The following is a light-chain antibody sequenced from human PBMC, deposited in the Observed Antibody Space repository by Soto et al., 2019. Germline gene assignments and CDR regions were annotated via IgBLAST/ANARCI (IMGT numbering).Light chain of an antibody. Sequence: QSALTQPPSASGSPGQSVAISCTGTSSDIGAYKDVSWYQQHPGKAPKLIIYEVSQRPPGVPYRFSGSKSGNTASLTVSGLQAEDEADYYCSSHAGWNNPFVFGTGTKLTVL. CDR1: SSDIGAYKD. CDR3: SSHAGWNNPFV. CDR2: EVS. V-gene: IGLV2-8*01. J-gene: IGLJ1*01.